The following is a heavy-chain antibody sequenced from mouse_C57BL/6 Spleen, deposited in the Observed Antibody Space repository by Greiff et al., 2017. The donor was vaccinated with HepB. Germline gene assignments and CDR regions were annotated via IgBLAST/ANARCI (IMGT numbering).Heavy chain of an antibody. CDR3: ARLGDYYGSSHFDY. J-gene: IGHJ2*01. CDR1: GYTFTSYW. CDR2: IDPSDSET. V-gene: IGHV1-52*01. D-gene: IGHD1-1*01. Sequence: VQLQQPGAELVRPGSSVKLSCKASGYTFTSYWMHWVKQRPIQGLEWIGNIDPSDSETHYNQKFKDKATLTVDKSSSTAYMQLSSLTSEDSAVYYCARLGDYYGSSHFDYWGQGTTLTVSS.